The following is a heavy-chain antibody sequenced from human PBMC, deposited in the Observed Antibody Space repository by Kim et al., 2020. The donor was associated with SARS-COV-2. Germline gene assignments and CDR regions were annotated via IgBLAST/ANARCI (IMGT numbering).Heavy chain of an antibody. CDR1: GGSFSGYY. CDR3: ARGIGERWLQLRDY. D-gene: IGHD5-12*01. CDR2: INHSGST. V-gene: IGHV4-34*01. Sequence: SETLSLTCAVYGGSFSGYYWSWIRQPPGKGLEWIGEINHSGSTNYNPSLKSRVTISVDTSKNQFSLKLSSVTAADTAVYYCARGIGERWLQLRDYWGQGTLVTVSS. J-gene: IGHJ4*02.